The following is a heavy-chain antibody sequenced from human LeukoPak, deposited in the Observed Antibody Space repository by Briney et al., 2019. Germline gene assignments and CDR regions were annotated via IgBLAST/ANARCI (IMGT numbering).Heavy chain of an antibody. CDR3: ARNSGGIVVVPTAAPDY. J-gene: IGHJ4*02. V-gene: IGHV1-2*06. CDR2: INPNSGGT. D-gene: IGHD2-2*01. Sequence: ASVKVSCKASGYTFTGYYMHWVRQAPGLGLEWMGRINPNSGGTNYAQKFQGRVTMTRDTSNSTAYMELSRLRSDDTAVYYCARNSGGIVVVPTAAPDYWGQGTLVTVSS. CDR1: GYTFTGYY.